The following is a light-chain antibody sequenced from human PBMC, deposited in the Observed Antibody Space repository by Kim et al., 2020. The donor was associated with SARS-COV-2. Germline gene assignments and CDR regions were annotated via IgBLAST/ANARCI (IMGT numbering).Light chain of an antibody. Sequence: ASVGDRVTITCGASQSISSYLNWYQQQPGKAPKLLIYAASSLQSGVPSRLSGSGSGTDFTLTISSLQPEDFATYYCQQNYSTPLTFGGGTKVDIK. CDR3: QQNYSTPLT. V-gene: IGKV1-39*01. CDR2: AAS. J-gene: IGKJ4*01. CDR1: QSISSY.